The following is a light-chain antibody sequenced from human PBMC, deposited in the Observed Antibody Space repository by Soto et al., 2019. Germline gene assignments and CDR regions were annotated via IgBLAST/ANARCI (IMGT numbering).Light chain of an antibody. CDR1: QSVSSN. Sequence: EIVMTQSPATLSVSPGERATLSCRASQSVSSNLAWYHQKPGQAPRLLIYGASTRATGITARFSGSGSGTEFTLTISSLQSEDFAFYYCQQYNNWPGTFGQGTKVEIK. V-gene: IGKV3-15*01. CDR2: GAS. J-gene: IGKJ1*01. CDR3: QQYNNWPGT.